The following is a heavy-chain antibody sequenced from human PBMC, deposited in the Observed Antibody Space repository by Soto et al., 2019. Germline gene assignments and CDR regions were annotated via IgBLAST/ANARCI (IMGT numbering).Heavy chain of an antibody. Sequence: GGSLRLSCAASGFTFSSYALHWVRQAPGKGLEWVALISYDGNNDDYADSVKGRFTISRDDSKNTLYLQMNSLRAEDAAVYYCARDPYYYAWGGYYDGPTHIFDYWGQGTRVTVSS. V-gene: IGHV3-30-3*01. J-gene: IGHJ4*02. CDR2: ISYDGNND. CDR3: ARDPYYYAWGGYYDGPTHIFDY. D-gene: IGHD3-10*01. CDR1: GFTFSSYA.